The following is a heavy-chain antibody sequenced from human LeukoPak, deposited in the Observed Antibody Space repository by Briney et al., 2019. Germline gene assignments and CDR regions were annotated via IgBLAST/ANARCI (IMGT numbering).Heavy chain of an antibody. CDR3: ARVTGYVIEDNFDY. Sequence: PSETLSLTCTVSGGSISSHYWSWIRQPPGKGLEWIGYIYYSGSTNYNPSLKSRVTISVDTSKNQFSLKLRSVTAADTAVYYCARVTGYVIEDNFDYWGQGTLVTVSS. CDR2: IYYSGST. D-gene: IGHD2-15*01. J-gene: IGHJ4*02. V-gene: IGHV4-59*11. CDR1: GGSISSHY.